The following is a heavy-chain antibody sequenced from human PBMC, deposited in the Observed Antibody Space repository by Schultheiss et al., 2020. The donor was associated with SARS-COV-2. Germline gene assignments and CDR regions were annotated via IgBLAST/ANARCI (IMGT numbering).Heavy chain of an antibody. V-gene: IGHV3-21*04. CDR3: AKDQGYDFWSGYSDY. J-gene: IGHJ4*02. CDR1: GFTFSNAW. CDR2: ITGSSRYM. D-gene: IGHD3-3*01. Sequence: GGSLRLSCAASGFTFSNAWMSWVRQAPGKGLEWVSSITGSSRYMYYADSVKGRFIISRDNSKNTLYLQMNSLRAEDTAVYYCAKDQGYDFWSGYSDYWGQGTLVTVSS.